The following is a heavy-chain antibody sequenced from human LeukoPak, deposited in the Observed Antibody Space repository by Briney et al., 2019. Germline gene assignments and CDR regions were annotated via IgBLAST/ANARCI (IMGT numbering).Heavy chain of an antibody. CDR2: IYYSGST. CDR3: ARRGVVTGYFDY. J-gene: IGHJ4*02. Sequence: PSETLSLTCTVSGGSISSYYWSWIWQPPGKGLEWIGYIYYSGSTNYNPSLKSRVTISVDTSKNQFSLKLSSVTAADTAVYYCARRGVVTGYFDYWGQGTLVTVSS. D-gene: IGHD5-18*01. CDR1: GGSISSYY. V-gene: IGHV4-59*01.